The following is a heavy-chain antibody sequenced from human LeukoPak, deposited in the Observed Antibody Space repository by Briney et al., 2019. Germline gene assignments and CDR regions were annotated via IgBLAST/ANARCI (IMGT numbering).Heavy chain of an antibody. V-gene: IGHV4-39*07. CDR3: ARKSRRYDILTGYYTTYYFDY. Sequence: SETLSLTCAVSGGSITSSKYFWGWIRQPPGKELELIGIISYSGSTGYNPSLKSRVTISTDTSTNQFSLKLTSVTAADTAVYYCARKSRRYDILTGYYTTYYFDYWGQGTLVTVSS. J-gene: IGHJ4*02. CDR2: ISYSGST. CDR1: GGSITSSKYF. D-gene: IGHD3-9*01.